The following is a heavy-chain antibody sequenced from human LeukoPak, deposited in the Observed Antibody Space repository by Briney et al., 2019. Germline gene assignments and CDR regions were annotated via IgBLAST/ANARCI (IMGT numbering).Heavy chain of an antibody. CDR3: AKTQAVTGYGDWFDP. J-gene: IGHJ5*02. D-gene: IGHD6-19*01. CDR2: INPDGTTT. Sequence: GGSLRLSCAASEFTFSKYWMHWVRQVPGKGLVWVSHINPDGTTTNYADSVKGRFTISRDNAKNTLYLQMNSLRAEDTAVYYCAKTQAVTGYGDWFDPWGQGTLVTVSS. CDR1: EFTFSKYW. V-gene: IGHV3-74*01.